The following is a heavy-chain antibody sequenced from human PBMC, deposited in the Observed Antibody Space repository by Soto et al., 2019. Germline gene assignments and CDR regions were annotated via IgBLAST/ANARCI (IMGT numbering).Heavy chain of an antibody. D-gene: IGHD4-17*01. Sequence: QVQLVESGGGVGQPGRSLRLSCAASGFTFSSYAMHWVRQAPGKGLEWVAVITYDGSNKYYADSVKGRFTISRDNSKNTLYLQVNSLRAEDTAVYYCAATYGDYVYFDYWGQGTLVTVSS. CDR3: AATYGDYVYFDY. CDR1: GFTFSSYA. V-gene: IGHV3-30-3*01. CDR2: ITYDGSNK. J-gene: IGHJ4*02.